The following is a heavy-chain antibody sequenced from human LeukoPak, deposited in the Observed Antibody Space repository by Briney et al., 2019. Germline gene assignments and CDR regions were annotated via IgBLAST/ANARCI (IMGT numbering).Heavy chain of an antibody. V-gene: IGHV3-48*03. J-gene: IGHJ4*02. Sequence: PGGSLRLSCAASGFTFSSYEMNWVRQAPGKGLEWVSYISSSGSIIDYADSVKGRFTISRDNSKNTLYLQMNSLRAEDTAVYYCARDFGEWGQGTLVTVSS. CDR3: ARDFGE. CDR2: ISSSGSII. D-gene: IGHD3-10*01. CDR1: GFTFSSYE.